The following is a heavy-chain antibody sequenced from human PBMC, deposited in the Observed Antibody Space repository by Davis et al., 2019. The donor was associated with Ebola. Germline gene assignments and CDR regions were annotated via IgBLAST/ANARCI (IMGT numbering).Heavy chain of an antibody. CDR3: AKVWGLTIFGVAPHY. Sequence: GESLKISCAASGFTFSSYGMHWVRQAPGKGLEWVSAISGSGGSTYYADSVKGRFTISRDNSKNTLYLQMNSLRAEDTAVYYCAKVWGLTIFGVAPHYWGQGTLVTVSS. CDR1: GFTFSSYG. D-gene: IGHD3-3*01. J-gene: IGHJ4*02. V-gene: IGHV3-23*01. CDR2: ISGSGGST.